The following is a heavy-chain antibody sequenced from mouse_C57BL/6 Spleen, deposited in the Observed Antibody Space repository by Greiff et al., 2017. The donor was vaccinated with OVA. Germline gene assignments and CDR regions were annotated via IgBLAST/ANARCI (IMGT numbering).Heavy chain of an antibody. D-gene: IGHD1-1*01. V-gene: IGHV1-52*01. CDR1: GYTFTSYW. Sequence: QVQLQQPGAELVRPGSSVKLSCKASGYTFTSYWMHWVKQRPIQGLEWIGNIDPSDSETHYNQKFKDKATLTVDKSSSTAYMQLSSLTSEDSAVYYRARDPYYGSSYYYAMDYWGQGTSVTVSS. CDR3: ARDPYYGSSYYYAMDY. CDR2: IDPSDSET. J-gene: IGHJ4*01.